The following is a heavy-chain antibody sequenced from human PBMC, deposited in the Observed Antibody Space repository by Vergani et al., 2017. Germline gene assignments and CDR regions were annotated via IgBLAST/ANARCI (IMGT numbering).Heavy chain of an antibody. D-gene: IGHD6-13*01. Sequence: VQLVESGGGLIQPGGSLRLSCAASGFTVSSNYMSWVRQAPGKGLEWVSVIYSGGSTYYADSVKGRFTISRDNSKNTLYLQMNSLRAEDTAVYYCARELFSSWYEGPYGMDVWGQGTTVTVSS. CDR1: GFTVSSNY. V-gene: IGHV3-53*01. CDR2: IYSGGST. CDR3: ARELFSSWYEGPYGMDV. J-gene: IGHJ6*02.